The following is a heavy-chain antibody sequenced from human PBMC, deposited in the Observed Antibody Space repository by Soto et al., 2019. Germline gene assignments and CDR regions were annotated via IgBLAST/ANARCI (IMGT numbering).Heavy chain of an antibody. J-gene: IGHJ6*03. CDR3: AKGGYIVVVVAATRHFGYMDV. V-gene: IGHV3-23*01. CDR2: ISGSGGST. D-gene: IGHD2-15*01. CDR1: GFTFSSYA. Sequence: GSLRLSCAASGFTFSSYAMSWVRQAPGKGLEWVSAISGSGGSTYYADSVKGRFTISRDNSKNTLYLQMNSLRAEDTAVYYCAKGGYIVVVVAATRHFGYMDVWGKGTTVTVSS.